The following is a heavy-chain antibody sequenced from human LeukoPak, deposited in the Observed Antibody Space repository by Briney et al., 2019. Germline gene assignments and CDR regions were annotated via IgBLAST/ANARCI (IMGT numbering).Heavy chain of an antibody. CDR1: GFTFDDYT. V-gene: IGHV3-23*01. CDR3: AKDRFFDY. CDR2: ISGSGGST. J-gene: IGHJ4*02. D-gene: IGHD3-16*01. Sequence: GGSLRLSCAASGFTFDDYTMHWVRQAPGKGLEWVSAISGSGGSTYYADSVKGRFTISRDNSKNTLYLQMNSLRAEDTAVYYCAKDRFFDYWGQGTLVTVSS.